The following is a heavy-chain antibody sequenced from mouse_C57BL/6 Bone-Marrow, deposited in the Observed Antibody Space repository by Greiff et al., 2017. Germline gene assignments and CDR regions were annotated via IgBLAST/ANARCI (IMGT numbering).Heavy chain of an antibody. V-gene: IGHV5-6*01. Sequence: EVKLMESGGDLVKPGGSLKLSCAASGFTFSSYGMSWVRQTPDKRLEWVATISSGGSYTYYPDSVKGRFTISRDNAKNTLYLQMSSLKSEDTAMYYCAGQGANAMDYWGQGTSVTVSS. J-gene: IGHJ4*01. CDR2: ISSGGSYT. CDR3: AGQGANAMDY. CDR1: GFTFSSYG.